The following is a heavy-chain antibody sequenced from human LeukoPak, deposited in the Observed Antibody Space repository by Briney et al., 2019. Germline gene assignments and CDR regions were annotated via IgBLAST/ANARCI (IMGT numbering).Heavy chain of an antibody. CDR1: RYRFTSYW. V-gene: IGHV5-51*01. D-gene: IGHD3-10*01. CDR2: IYPGDSDT. CDR3: ARLIMVRGASDYYYYMDV. Sequence: GESLKISCKGSRYRFTSYWIGWVRQLPGKGLEWMGIIYPGDSDTRYSPSFQGQVTISADKSISTAYLQWSSLKASDTAMYYCARLIMVRGASDYYYYMDVWGKGTTVTVSS. J-gene: IGHJ6*03.